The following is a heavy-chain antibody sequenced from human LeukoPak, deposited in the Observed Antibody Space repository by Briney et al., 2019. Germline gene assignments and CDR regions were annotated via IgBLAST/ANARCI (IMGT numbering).Heavy chain of an antibody. D-gene: IGHD5-12*01. CDR1: GYTFTSYG. V-gene: IGHV1-2*02. CDR3: ARERGGYDAFDI. J-gene: IGHJ3*02. CDR2: INPNSGGT. Sequence: ASVKVSCKASGYTFTSYGISWVRQAPGQGLEWMGWINPNSGGTNYAQKFQGRVTMTRDTSISTAYMELSRLRSDDTAVYYCARERGGYDAFDIWGQGTMVTVSS.